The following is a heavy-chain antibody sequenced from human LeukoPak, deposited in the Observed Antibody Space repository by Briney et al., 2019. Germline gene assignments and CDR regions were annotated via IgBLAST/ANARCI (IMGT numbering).Heavy chain of an antibody. CDR1: GFTFSNYG. D-gene: IGHD1-14*01. CDR2: ISGSGGST. J-gene: IGHJ4*02. Sequence: GGSLRLSCAASGFTFSNYGMSWVRQAPRKGLEWVSAISGSGGSTHYADSVKGRFTISRDNSKNTLYLQMSSLRAEDTAVYYCAKPAKTDYADYWGQGTLVTVSS. CDR3: AKPAKTDYADY. V-gene: IGHV3-23*01.